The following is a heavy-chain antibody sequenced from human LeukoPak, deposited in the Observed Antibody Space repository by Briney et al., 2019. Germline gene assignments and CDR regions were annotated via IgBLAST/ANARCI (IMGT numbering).Heavy chain of an antibody. CDR3: ARAGGITMVRGEYYFDY. CDR2: IIPIFGTA. J-gene: IGHJ4*02. Sequence: SVKVSCKASVGTFSSYAISWVRQAPGQGLEWMGGIIPIFGTANYAQKFQGRVTITADESTSTAYMELSSLRSEDTAVYYCARAGGITMVRGEYYFDYCGQGTLVTVSS. CDR1: VGTFSSYA. V-gene: IGHV1-69*13. D-gene: IGHD3-10*01.